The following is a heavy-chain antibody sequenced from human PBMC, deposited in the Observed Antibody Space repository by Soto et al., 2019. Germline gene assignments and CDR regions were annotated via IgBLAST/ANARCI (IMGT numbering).Heavy chain of an antibody. CDR2: ISGSGGST. CDR3: AKDIKVIVVGDDAFDI. CDR1: GFTFSSYA. D-gene: IGHD3-22*01. Sequence: GGSLRLSCAASGFTFSSYAMSWVRQAPGKGLEWVSAISGSGGSTYYADSVKGRFTISRDNSKNTLYLQMNSLRAEDTAVYYCAKDIKVIVVGDDAFDIWGQGTMVTVSS. V-gene: IGHV3-23*01. J-gene: IGHJ3*02.